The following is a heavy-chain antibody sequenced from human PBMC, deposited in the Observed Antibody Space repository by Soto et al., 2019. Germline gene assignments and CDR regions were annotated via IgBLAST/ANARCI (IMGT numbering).Heavy chain of an antibody. V-gene: IGHV3-73*02. CDR2: IANNAENYAA. CDR1: GFTISATA. CDR3: TKYSRTSSTPAA. Sequence: EVQLVESGGGLVQPGGSLKLSCAASGFTISATAMHWIRQAAGKGLEWVGRIANNAENYAASYAASVKGRFTLSRDESNTTAYLQMNGLASEHTAIYYCTKYSRTSSTPAALGQGTFVTVSS. D-gene: IGHD4-4*01. J-gene: IGHJ5*02.